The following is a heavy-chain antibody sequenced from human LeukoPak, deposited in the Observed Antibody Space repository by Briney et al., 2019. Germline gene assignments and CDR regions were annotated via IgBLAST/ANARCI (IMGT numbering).Heavy chain of an antibody. D-gene: IGHD3-22*01. J-gene: IGHJ3*02. Sequence: GESLKISCKGSGYSFTTHWIAWVRQMPGKGLEWMGIIYPGDSDIRYSPSFQGLVTISADKSISTAYLQWSSLQDSDTAIYYCARTYYYDSSGSSDDVFDIWGQGTMVTVSS. CDR2: IYPGDSDI. V-gene: IGHV5-51*01. CDR1: GYSFTTHW. CDR3: ARTYYYDSSGSSDDVFDI.